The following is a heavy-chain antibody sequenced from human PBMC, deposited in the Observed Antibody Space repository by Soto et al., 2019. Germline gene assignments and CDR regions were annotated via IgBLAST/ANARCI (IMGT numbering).Heavy chain of an antibody. J-gene: IGHJ3*02. CDR3: ATDYQLPAYSDAFDI. CDR1: GYTLTELS. D-gene: IGHD2-2*01. CDR2: FDPEDGET. V-gene: IGHV1-24*01. Sequence: QVQLVQSGAEVKKPGASVKVSCKVSGYTLTELSMPWVRQAPGKGLAWMGGFDPEDGETIYAQKFQGRVTMTEDTSTDTAYMELSSLRSEDTAVYYCATDYQLPAYSDAFDIWGQGTMGTVSS.